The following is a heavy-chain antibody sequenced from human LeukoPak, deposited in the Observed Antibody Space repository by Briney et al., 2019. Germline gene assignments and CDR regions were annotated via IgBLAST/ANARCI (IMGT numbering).Heavy chain of an antibody. D-gene: IGHD4-23*01. V-gene: IGHV1-18*01. CDR1: GYTFTSYG. Sequence: GASVKVSCKASGYTFTSYGISWVRQAPGQGLEWMGWISAYNGNTNYAQKLQGRVTMTTDTSTSTAYMELRSLRSDDTAVYYCAREKSAIAYGGNIGAFDIWGQGTMVTVSS. J-gene: IGHJ3*02. CDR3: AREKSAIAYGGNIGAFDI. CDR2: ISAYNGNT.